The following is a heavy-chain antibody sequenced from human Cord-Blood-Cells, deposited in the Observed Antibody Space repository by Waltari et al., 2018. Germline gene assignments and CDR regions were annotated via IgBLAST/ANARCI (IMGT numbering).Heavy chain of an antibody. V-gene: IGHV1-69*08. J-gene: IGHJ2*01. CDR3: ARDQDSNYNGYFDR. D-gene: IGHD4-4*01. Sequence: QVQLVQSGAEVKKPGSSVKVSCKASGGTFRSYTISWVRQAPGQGLEWMGRVIPILGIANYAQKFQGRVTITADKSTSTAHMELSSLRSEDTAVYYCARDQDSNYNGYFDRWGRGTLVTVSS. CDR2: VIPILGIA. CDR1: GGTFRSYT.